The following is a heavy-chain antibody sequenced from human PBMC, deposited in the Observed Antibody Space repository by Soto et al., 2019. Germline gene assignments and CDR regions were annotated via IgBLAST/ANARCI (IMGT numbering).Heavy chain of an antibody. V-gene: IGHV3-33*01. J-gene: IGHJ6*02. CDR2: IWYDGTKK. CDR3: ARDRGRSDLRDTHYYDSSDLDYGMDV. CDR1: WLTFSTHG. Sequence: GSLRLSCVSSWLTFSTHGMHWVRQAPGKGLEWMAVIWYDGTKKYYIDSMKGRFTISRDNAKNTLLLQLNSLRAEDTAVYYCARDRGRSDLRDTHYYDSSDLDYGMDVWGQGTTVTVSS. D-gene: IGHD3-22*01.